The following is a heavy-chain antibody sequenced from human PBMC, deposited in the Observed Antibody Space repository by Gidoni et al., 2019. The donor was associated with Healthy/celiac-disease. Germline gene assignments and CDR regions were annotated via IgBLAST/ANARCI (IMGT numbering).Heavy chain of an antibody. CDR3: ARGLYYDILTGYYKSYYYGMDV. J-gene: IGHJ6*02. V-gene: IGHV1-8*01. D-gene: IGHD3-9*01. CDR1: GYTFNSYD. CDR2: MNPNIGNT. Sequence: QVQLVQSGAEVKKPGASVKVPCKASGYTFNSYDINWVRQATGQGLEWMGWMNPNIGNTGYAQKFQGRVTMTRNTSISTAYMELSSLRSEDTAVYYCARGLYYDILTGYYKSYYYGMDVWGQGTTVTVSS.